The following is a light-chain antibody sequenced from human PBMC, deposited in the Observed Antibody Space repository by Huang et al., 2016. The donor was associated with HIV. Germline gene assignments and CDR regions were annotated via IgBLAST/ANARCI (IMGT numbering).Light chain of an antibody. CDR2: KVS. CDR3: MQGTYWYT. CDR1: QSLVHSDGNTF. V-gene: IGKV2-30*02. Sequence: DVVMTQSPLSLPVTLGQAASMSCRSSQSLVHSDGNTFLHWFQQRPGQSPRRLIYKVSNRDSGVPDRFSGSGSDSDFTLTINRVEAEDVGIYYCMQGTYWYTFGQGTKLEI. J-gene: IGKJ2*01.